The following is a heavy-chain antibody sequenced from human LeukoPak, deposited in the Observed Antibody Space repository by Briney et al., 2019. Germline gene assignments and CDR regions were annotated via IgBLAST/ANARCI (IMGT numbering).Heavy chain of an antibody. V-gene: IGHV3-11*04. Sequence: TGGSLRLSCAAPGFTFSRYAMSWIRQAPGKGLEWVSYISSSGSTIYYADSVKGRFTISRDNAKNSLYLQMNSLRAEDTAVYYCARALYGDYVSGGFYWGQGTLVTVSS. D-gene: IGHD4-17*01. CDR2: ISSSGSTI. CDR1: GFTFSRYA. CDR3: ARALYGDYVSGGFY. J-gene: IGHJ4*02.